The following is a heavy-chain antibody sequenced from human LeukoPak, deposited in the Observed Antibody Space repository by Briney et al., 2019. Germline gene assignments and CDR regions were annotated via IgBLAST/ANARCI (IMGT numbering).Heavy chain of an antibody. D-gene: IGHD4-23*01. CDR3: ARGLSDYGGNGY. V-gene: IGHV1-2*02. CDR2: INPNSGGT. CDR1: GYTFTGYY. J-gene: IGHJ4*02. Sequence: ASVKVSCTASGYTFTGYYMHWVRQAPGQGLEWMGWINPNSGGTNYAQTFQGRVTMTRDTSISTAYMELSRLRSDDTAVYYCARGLSDYGGNGYWGQGTLVTVSS.